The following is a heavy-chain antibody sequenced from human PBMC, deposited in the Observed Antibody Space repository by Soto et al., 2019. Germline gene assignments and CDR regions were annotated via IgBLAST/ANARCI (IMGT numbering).Heavy chain of an antibody. CDR3: AREAMGFDY. D-gene: IGHD5-18*01. Sequence: PSETLSLTCAVSGGSISSGGYSWSWIRQPPGKGLEWIGYIYHSGSTYYNPSLKSRVTISVDRSKNQFSLKLSSVTAADTAVYYCAREAMGFDYWGQGTLVTVSS. V-gene: IGHV4-30-2*01. CDR1: GGSISSGGYS. CDR2: IYHSGST. J-gene: IGHJ4*02.